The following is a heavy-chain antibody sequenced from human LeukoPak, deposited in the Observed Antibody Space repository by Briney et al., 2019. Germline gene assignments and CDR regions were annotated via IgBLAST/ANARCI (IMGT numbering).Heavy chain of an antibody. V-gene: IGHV3-48*03. D-gene: IGHD3-10*02. Sequence: GGSLRLSCAASGFTFGGDAMNWVRQAPGKGLEWLSHISGSSGNIYYADSVKGRFTLYRDNAKNSLYLQMNSLRAEDTAVYYCAELGITMIGGVWGKGTTVTISS. CDR3: AELGITMIGGV. CDR1: GFTFGGDA. CDR2: ISGSSGNI. J-gene: IGHJ6*04.